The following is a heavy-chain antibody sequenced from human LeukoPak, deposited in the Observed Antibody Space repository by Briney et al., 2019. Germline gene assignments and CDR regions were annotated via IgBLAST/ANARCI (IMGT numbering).Heavy chain of an antibody. CDR1: GFTFSSYG. J-gene: IGHJ4*02. CDR3: AKSLYSSSCDY. Sequence: GGSLRLSCAASGFTFSSYGMHWVRQAPGKGLEWVAVIWYDGSNKYYADSVKGRFTISRDNSKNTLYLQMNSLRAEDTAVYYCAKSLYSSSCDYWGQGTLVTVSS. V-gene: IGHV3-30*02. CDR2: IWYDGSNK. D-gene: IGHD6-13*01.